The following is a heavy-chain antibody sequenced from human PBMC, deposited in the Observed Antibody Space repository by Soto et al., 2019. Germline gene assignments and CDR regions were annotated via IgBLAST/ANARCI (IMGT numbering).Heavy chain of an antibody. CDR2: INPNSGGT. D-gene: IGHD3-16*01. V-gene: IGHV1-2*02. Sequence: GASVKVSCKASGYTFTGYYMHWVRQAPGQGLEWMGWINPNSGGTNYAQKFQERVTITRDMSTSTAYMELSSLRSEDTAVYYCAADTVAGEFVIWGQGTMVTVSS. CDR3: AADTVAGEFVI. CDR1: GYTFTGYY. J-gene: IGHJ3*02.